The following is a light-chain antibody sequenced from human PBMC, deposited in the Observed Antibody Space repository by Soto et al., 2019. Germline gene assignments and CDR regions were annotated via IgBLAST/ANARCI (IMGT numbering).Light chain of an antibody. CDR2: GAS. CDR1: QSVSSSY. J-gene: IGKJ4*01. V-gene: IGKV3-20*01. Sequence: EIVLTQSPGTLSLSPGERATLSCRASQSVSSSYLAWYQQKPGQAPRLLIYGASSRATGIPDSFSGSGSGTDFTLTISRPKPEDFAVYYCQQYGSSPLTFGGETKVEIK. CDR3: QQYGSSPLT.